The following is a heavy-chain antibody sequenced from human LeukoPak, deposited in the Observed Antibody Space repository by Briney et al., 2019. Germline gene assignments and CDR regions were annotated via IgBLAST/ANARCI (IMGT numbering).Heavy chain of an antibody. V-gene: IGHV3-9*01. CDR3: ARAEYSSSWFLEY. Sequence: GRSLRLSCAASGFTFDDYAMHWVRQAPGKGLEWVSGISWNSGSIGYADSVKGRFTISRDNAKKSLYLQMNSLRAEDTAVYYCARAEYSSSWFLEYWGQGTLVTVSS. D-gene: IGHD6-13*01. CDR2: ISWNSGSI. J-gene: IGHJ4*02. CDR1: GFTFDDYA.